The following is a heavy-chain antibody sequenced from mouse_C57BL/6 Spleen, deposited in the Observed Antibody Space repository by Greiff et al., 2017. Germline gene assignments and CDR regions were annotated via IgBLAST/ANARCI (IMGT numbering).Heavy chain of an antibody. Sequence: LQESGPELVKPGASVKISCKASGYAFSSSWMNWVKQRPGKGLEWIGRIYPGDGDTNYNGKFKGKATLTADKSSSTAYMQLSSLTSEDSAVYFCARWDVLYWYFDVWGTGTTVTVSS. CDR3: ARWDVLYWYFDV. CDR2: IYPGDGDT. D-gene: IGHD4-1*01. J-gene: IGHJ1*03. CDR1: GYAFSSSW. V-gene: IGHV1-82*01.